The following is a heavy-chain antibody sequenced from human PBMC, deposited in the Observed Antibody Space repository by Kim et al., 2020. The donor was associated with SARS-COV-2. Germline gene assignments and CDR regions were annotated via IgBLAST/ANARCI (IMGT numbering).Heavy chain of an antibody. CDR2: IYYSGST. J-gene: IGHJ3*02. Sequence: SETLSLTCTVSGGSISSSSYYWGWIRQPPGKGLEWIGSIYYSGSTYYNPSLKSRVTISVDTSKNQFSLKLSSVTAADTAVYYCARHVEIQLWPLARDDAFDIWGQGTMVTVSS. V-gene: IGHV4-39*01. CDR1: GGSISSSSYY. CDR3: ARHVEIQLWPLARDDAFDI. D-gene: IGHD5-18*01.